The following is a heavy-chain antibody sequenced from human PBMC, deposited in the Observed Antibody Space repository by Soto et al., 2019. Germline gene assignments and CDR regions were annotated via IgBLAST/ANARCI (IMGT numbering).Heavy chain of an antibody. CDR2: IWYDGSNK. CDR1: GFTFSSYG. J-gene: IGHJ6*02. D-gene: IGHD6-6*01. Sequence: QVQLVESGGGVVQPGRSLRLSCAASGFTFSSYGMHWVRQAPGKGLEWVAVIWYDGSNKYYADSVKGRFTISRDNSKNTLYLQMNSLRAEDTAVYYCARDLMMAARPDHYYGMDVWGQGTTVTVSS. V-gene: IGHV3-33*01. CDR3: ARDLMMAARPDHYYGMDV.